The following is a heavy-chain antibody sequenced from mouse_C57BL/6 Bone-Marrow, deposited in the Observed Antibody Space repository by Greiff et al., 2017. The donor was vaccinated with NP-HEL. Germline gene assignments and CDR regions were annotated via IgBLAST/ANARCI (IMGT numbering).Heavy chain of an antibody. CDR2: IDPANGNT. CDR1: GFNIKNTY. D-gene: IGHD2-5*01. J-gene: IGHJ4*01. Sequence: VQLQESVAELVRPGASVKLSCTASGFNIKNTYMHWVKQRPEQGLEWIGRIDPANGNTKYAPKFQGKATITADTASNTAYLQLSSLTSEDTAIYYGARGDYSNFLYYAMDYWGQGTSVTVSS. CDR3: ARGDYSNFLYYAMDY. V-gene: IGHV14-3*01.